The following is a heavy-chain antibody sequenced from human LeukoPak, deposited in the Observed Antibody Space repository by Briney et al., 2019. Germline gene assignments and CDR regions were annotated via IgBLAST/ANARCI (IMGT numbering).Heavy chain of an antibody. D-gene: IGHD3-10*01. CDR2: IRSKAYGGTT. J-gene: IGHJ4*02. V-gene: IGHV3-49*04. Sequence: GGSLRLSCAASGFTFSSYAMSWVRQAPGKGLEWVGFIRSKAYGGTTEYAASVKGRFTISRDDSKSIAYLQMNSLKTEDTAVYYCTRSTVWFGDSWYFDYWGQGTLVTVTS. CDR3: TRSTVWFGDSWYFDY. CDR1: GFTFSSYA.